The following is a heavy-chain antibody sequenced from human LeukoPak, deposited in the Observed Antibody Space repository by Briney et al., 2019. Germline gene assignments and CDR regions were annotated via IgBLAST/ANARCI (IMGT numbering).Heavy chain of an antibody. CDR2: INHSGST. J-gene: IGHJ4*02. Sequence: SETLSLTCTVSGGSISSYYWSWIRQPPGKGLEWIGEINHSGSTNYNPSLKSRVTISVDTSKNQFSLKLSSVTAADTAVYYCARGWAGGIVLFHTEYYFDYWGQGTLVTVSS. V-gene: IGHV4-34*01. CDR3: ARGWAGGIVLFHTEYYFDY. D-gene: IGHD2-8*01. CDR1: GGSISSYY.